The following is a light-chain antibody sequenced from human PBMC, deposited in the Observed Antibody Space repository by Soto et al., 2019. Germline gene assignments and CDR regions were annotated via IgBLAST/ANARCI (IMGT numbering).Light chain of an antibody. V-gene: IGLV2-18*02. CDR1: SSDVGSYNR. CDR3: SSYTSSSPWV. J-gene: IGLJ3*02. CDR2: EVS. Sequence: QSALTQPPSVSGSPGQSVTISCTGTSSDVGSYNRVSWYQQPPGTAPKLMIYEVSNRPSGVPDRFSGSKSGNTASLTISGLQAEDEVDYYCSSYTSSSPWVFGGGTQLTVL.